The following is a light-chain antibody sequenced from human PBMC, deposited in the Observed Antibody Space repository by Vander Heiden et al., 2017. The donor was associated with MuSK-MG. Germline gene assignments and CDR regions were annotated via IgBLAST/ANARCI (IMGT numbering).Light chain of an antibody. V-gene: IGKV1-13*02. CDR1: QGISSA. J-gene: IGKJ4*01. Sequence: AIQLTQSPSSLSASVGDRVTITCRASQGISSALAWYQQKPWKAPKLLIYDASSLESGVPSRLSRSASGTDFTLTISSLQPEDFTTYYCQQFNSYPLTFGGGTKVEIK. CDR2: DAS. CDR3: QQFNSYPLT.